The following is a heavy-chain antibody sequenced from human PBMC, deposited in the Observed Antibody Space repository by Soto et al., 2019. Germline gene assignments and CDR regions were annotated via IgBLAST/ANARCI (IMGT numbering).Heavy chain of an antibody. J-gene: IGHJ6*02. CDR2: ISYDGSNT. CDR3: AKDSSAGPGASPLFYYYYGMDV. V-gene: IGHV3-30*18. CDR1: GVTLSSYG. D-gene: IGHD1-26*01. Sequence: QEQLVESGGGAVQPGRSLRLSCAAPGVTLSSYGMHWVRQGPGKGLEWVAVISYDGSNTYYADSVKGRFTISRDNSKNTLFLQMNSLRAEDTAVYYCAKDSSAGPGASPLFYYYYGMDVRGQGTTVTVSS.